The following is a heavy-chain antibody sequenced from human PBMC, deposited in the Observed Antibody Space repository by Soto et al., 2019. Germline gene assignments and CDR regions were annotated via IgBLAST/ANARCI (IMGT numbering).Heavy chain of an antibody. D-gene: IGHD3-3*01. CDR1: GGPISSSSYY. CDR3: ARLSTPYYDFWSGYGAWFDP. Sequence: SETLSLTCTVSGGPISSSSYYWGWIRQPPGKGLEWIGYIYYSGNTNYNPSLKSRVTISVDTSKNQFSLKLSSVTAADTAVYYCARLSTPYYDFWSGYGAWFDPWGQGTLVTVSS. V-gene: IGHV4-61*05. J-gene: IGHJ5*02. CDR2: IYYSGNT.